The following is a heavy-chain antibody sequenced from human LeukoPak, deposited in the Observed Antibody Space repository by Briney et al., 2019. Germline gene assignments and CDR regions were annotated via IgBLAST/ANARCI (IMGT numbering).Heavy chain of an antibody. CDR1: GYTFTSYA. Sequence: ASVKVSCKASGYTFTSYAMNWVRQAPGQGLEWMGWINTNTGNPTYAQGFTGRFVFSLDTSVSTAYLQNSSLKAEDTAVYYCARASYSGYFGYYYGMDVWGQGTTVTVSS. J-gene: IGHJ6*02. V-gene: IGHV7-4-1*02. CDR2: INTNTGNP. D-gene: IGHD5-12*01. CDR3: ARASYSGYFGYYYGMDV.